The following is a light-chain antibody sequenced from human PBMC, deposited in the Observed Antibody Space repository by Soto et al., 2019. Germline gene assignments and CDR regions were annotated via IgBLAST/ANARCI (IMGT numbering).Light chain of an antibody. Sequence: SYELTQPLSVSVALGQTARITCGGNNIGSKNVHWYQQKPGQAPVLVIYRDSNRPSGIPERFSGSNSGNTATLTISRAQAGDEADYSCQVWDSSTAGVVFGGGTKLTVL. V-gene: IGLV3-9*01. CDR2: RDS. CDR1: NIGSKN. J-gene: IGLJ2*01. CDR3: QVWDSSTAGVV.